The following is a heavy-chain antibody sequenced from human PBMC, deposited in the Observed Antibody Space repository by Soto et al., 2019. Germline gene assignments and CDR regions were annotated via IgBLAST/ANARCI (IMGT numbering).Heavy chain of an antibody. J-gene: IGHJ4*02. D-gene: IGHD1-20*01. CDR3: ARIPSGMSAQERFDY. CDR1: GYTFTSYY. Sequence: ASVKVSCKASGYTFTSYYMHWVRQAPGQGLEWMGIINPSGGSTSYAQKFQGRVTMTRDTSTSTVYMELSSLRSEDTAVYYCARIPSGMSAQERFDYWGQGTLVTVSS. V-gene: IGHV1-46*03. CDR2: INPSGGST.